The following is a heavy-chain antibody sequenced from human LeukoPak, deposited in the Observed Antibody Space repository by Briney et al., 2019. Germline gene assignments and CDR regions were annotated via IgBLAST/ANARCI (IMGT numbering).Heavy chain of an antibody. CDR3: ARVVSMITFGGVREGGGFDY. CDR1: GYTFTSYG. J-gene: IGHJ4*02. Sequence: ASVKVSCKASGYTFTSYGISWVRQAPGQGLEWMGWISAYNGNTNYAQKLQGRVTMTTDTSTSTAYMELRSLRSDDTAVYYCARVVSMITFGGVREGGGFDYWGQGTLVTVSS. D-gene: IGHD3-16*01. V-gene: IGHV1-18*04. CDR2: ISAYNGNT.